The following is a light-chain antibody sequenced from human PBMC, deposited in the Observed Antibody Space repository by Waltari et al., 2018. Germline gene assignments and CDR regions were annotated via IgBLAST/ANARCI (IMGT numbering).Light chain of an antibody. V-gene: IGLV2-14*01. CDR1: SSDVGAYNY. CDR2: AVS. CDR3: SSYTTSSTRV. Sequence: QSALTQPVSVSGSPGQSISISCTGTSSDVGAYNYVSWYQHHPGKAPKLMIYAVSNRPSGVSNRFSGSKSGNTASLTISGLQAEDEADYYCSSYTTSSTRVFGGGTKVTVL. J-gene: IGLJ3*02.